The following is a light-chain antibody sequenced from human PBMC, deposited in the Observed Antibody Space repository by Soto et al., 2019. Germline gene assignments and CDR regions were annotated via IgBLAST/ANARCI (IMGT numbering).Light chain of an antibody. J-gene: IGLJ1*01. CDR1: SSDVGGYNY. V-gene: IGLV2-14*01. CDR2: EVS. Sequence: QSALTQPASVSGSPGQSITISCTGTSSDVGGYNYDSWYQQHPGKAPKLMIYEVSNRPSGVSNRFSGSKSDNTASLTISGLQAEDEADYYCSSYTSSSTYVFGTGTNPTVL. CDR3: SSYTSSSTYV.